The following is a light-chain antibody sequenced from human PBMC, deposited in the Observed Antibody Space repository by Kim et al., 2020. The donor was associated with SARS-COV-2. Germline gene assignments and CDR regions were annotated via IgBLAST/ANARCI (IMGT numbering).Light chain of an antibody. V-gene: IGLV4-69*01. Sequence: ASVQLTCNLDRGHRKYAVAWHQQRAEKGPRYLMKVNSDGSHNKGDGIPDRFSGSASGAERYLTISSLQSEDEADYYCQTWGPGIRVFGGGTQLTVL. CDR2: VNSDGSH. CDR3: QTWGPGIRV. CDR1: RGHRKYA. J-gene: IGLJ3*02.